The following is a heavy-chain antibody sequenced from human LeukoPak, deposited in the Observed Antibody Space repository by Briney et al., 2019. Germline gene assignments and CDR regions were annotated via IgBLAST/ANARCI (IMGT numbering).Heavy chain of an antibody. D-gene: IGHD5-12*01. CDR3: AKGAGGYSGYGTLDY. J-gene: IGHJ4*02. Sequence: GGSLRLSCAASGFTFSNYPMSWVRQAPGKGLEWVSAISGSGGSTYYADSVKGRFTISRDNSKNTLYLQMNSLRAEDTAVYYCAKGAGGYSGYGTLDYWGQGTLVTVSS. CDR2: ISGSGGST. CDR1: GFTFSNYP. V-gene: IGHV3-23*01.